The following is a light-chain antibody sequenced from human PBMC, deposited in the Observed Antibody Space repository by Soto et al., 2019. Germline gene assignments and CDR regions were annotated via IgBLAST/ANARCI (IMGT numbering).Light chain of an antibody. J-gene: IGLJ1*01. V-gene: IGLV2-23*02. CDR1: SSDVGSYNL. CDR2: EVS. Sequence: QSVLTQPASVSGSPGQSITISCTGTSSDVGSYNLVSWYQQHPGKAPKLMIYEVSKRPSGVSNRSSGSKSGNTASLTISGLQAEDEADYYCCSYAGSSFYVFGTGTKVTVL. CDR3: CSYAGSSFYV.